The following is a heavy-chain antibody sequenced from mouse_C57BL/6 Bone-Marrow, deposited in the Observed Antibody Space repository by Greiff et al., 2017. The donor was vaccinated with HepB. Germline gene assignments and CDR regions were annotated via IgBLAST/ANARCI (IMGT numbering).Heavy chain of an antibody. CDR1: GFTFSDYY. D-gene: IGHD2-3*01. CDR3: ARPKDGYYWYFDV. Sequence: NLVESGGGLVQPGGSLKLSCAASGFTFSDYYMYWVRQTPEKRLEWVAYISNGGGSTYYPDTVKGRFTISRDNAKNTLYLQMSRLKSEDTAMYYCARPKDGYYWYFDVWGTGTTVTVSS. J-gene: IGHJ1*03. V-gene: IGHV5-12*01. CDR2: ISNGGGST.